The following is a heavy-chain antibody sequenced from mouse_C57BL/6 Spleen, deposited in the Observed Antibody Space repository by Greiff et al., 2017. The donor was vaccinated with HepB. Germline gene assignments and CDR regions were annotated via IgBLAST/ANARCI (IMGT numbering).Heavy chain of an antibody. CDR3: ARDPGGGYYYFDY. Sequence: EVQVVESGPGLVKPSQSLSLTCSVTGYSITSGYYWNWIRQFPGNKLEWMGYISYDGSNNYNPSLKNRISITRDTSKNQFFLKLNSVTTEDTATYYCARDPGGGYYYFDYWGQGTTLTVSS. CDR1: GYSITSGYY. CDR2: ISYDGSN. J-gene: IGHJ2*01. D-gene: IGHD1-1*02. V-gene: IGHV3-6*01.